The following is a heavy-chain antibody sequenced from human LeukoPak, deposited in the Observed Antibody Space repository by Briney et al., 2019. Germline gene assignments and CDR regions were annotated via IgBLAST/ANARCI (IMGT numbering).Heavy chain of an antibody. CDR2: ISYDGSNK. J-gene: IGHJ6*02. D-gene: IGHD4-11*01. Sequence: GGSLRLSCAASGFTFSSYAMSWVRQAPGKGLEWVAVISYDGSNKYYADSVKGRFTISRDNSKNTLYLQMNSLRAEDTAVYYCAREGISNSKPYYYYGMDVWGQGTTVTVSS. V-gene: IGHV3-30-3*01. CDR1: GFTFSSYA. CDR3: AREGISNSKPYYYYGMDV.